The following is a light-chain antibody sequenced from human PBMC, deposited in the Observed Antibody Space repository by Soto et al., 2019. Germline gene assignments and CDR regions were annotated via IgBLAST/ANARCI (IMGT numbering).Light chain of an antibody. J-gene: IGLJ2*01. V-gene: IGLV6-57*03. CDR1: SGSIASNY. CDR3: QSYDSSNQV. CDR2: EDN. Sequence: NFMLTQPHSVSESPGKTVTISCTRSSGSIASNYVQWYQQRPGSAPTTVIYEDNQRPSGVPDRFSGSIDSSSNSASLTIXXLXXEDEADYYCQSYDSSNQVFGGGTKLTVL.